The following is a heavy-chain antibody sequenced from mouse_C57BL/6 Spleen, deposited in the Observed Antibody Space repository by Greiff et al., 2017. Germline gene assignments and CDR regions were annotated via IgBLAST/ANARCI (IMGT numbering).Heavy chain of an antibody. Sequence: DVKLVESGGGLVQSGRSLRLSCATSGFTFSDFYMEWVRQAPGKGLEWIAASRNKANDYTTEYSASVKGRFIVSRDTSQSILYLQMNALRAEDTAIYYCARAFYNAMDYWGQGTSVTVSS. D-gene: IGHD2-12*01. CDR3: ARAFYNAMDY. CDR2: SRNKANDYTT. V-gene: IGHV7-1*01. J-gene: IGHJ4*01. CDR1: GFTFSDFY.